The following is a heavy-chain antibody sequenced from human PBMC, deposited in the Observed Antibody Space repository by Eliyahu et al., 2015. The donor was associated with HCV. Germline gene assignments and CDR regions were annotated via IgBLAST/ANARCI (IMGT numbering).Heavy chain of an antibody. J-gene: IGHJ4*02. D-gene: IGHD3-22*01. V-gene: IGHV4-39*01. Sequence: QLQLQESGPGLVKPSETLSLTCTVSGGSISTXSSYWGWIXQXPGXGLEWIGNIFLTGDSYYNPSLESRVTISVDTSKSQFSLSLTSVTAADTAVYYCARRRYYYDNNGDNYFDYWGQGTLVTVSS. CDR1: GGSISTXSSY. CDR3: ARRRYYYDNNGDNYFDY. CDR2: IFLTGDS.